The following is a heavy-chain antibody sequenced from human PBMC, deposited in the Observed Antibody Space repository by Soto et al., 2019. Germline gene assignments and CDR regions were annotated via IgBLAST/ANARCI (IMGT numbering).Heavy chain of an antibody. CDR3: ASLIIGYVKY. CDR1: GDSITSSTYS. CDR2: IYSSGST. J-gene: IGHJ4*02. V-gene: IGHV4-39*01. Sequence: SETLSLTCTVSGDSITSSTYSWGWIRQPPGKGLEWLATIYSSGSTFYNPSLNGRVTISVDTSKNQFSLKLTSVTAADTDLYYCASLIIGYVKYWGQGTLVPASS. D-gene: IGHD5-12*01.